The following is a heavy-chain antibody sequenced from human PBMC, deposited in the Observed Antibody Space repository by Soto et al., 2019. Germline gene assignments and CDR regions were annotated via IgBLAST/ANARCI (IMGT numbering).Heavy chain of an antibody. CDR2: ISYDGNNK. V-gene: IGHV3-30*18. D-gene: IGHD3-16*01. CDR1: GFSLSNNG. Sequence: GGSLRLSCAASGFSLSNNGMHWVRQAPGKGLEWVAVISYDGNNKYYADSVKGRFTISRDNSKNTVYLEMNNLRAEDTAMYYCAKGGRGTYLTYSNYYGMGVWGRRTKV. CDR3: AKGGRGTYLTYSNYYGMGV. J-gene: IGHJ6*01.